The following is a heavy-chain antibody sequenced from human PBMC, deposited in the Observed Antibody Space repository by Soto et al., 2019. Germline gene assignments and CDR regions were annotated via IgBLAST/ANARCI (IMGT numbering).Heavy chain of an antibody. J-gene: IGHJ4*02. CDR2: ISASSTYI. Sequence: EVQLVESGGGLVKPGGSLRVSCAASGFIFSSYTMNWVRQAPGKGLEWVSSISASSTYIYYADSLKGRFTISRDNAYNSLYLQMNSLRAEETAVYYCARGWLRDPWMYWGQGTLVSVSS. D-gene: IGHD5-12*01. V-gene: IGHV3-21*01. CDR3: ARGWLRDPWMY. CDR1: GFIFSSYT.